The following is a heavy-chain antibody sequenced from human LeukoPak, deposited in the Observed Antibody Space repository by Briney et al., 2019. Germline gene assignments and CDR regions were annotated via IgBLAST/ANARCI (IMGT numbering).Heavy chain of an antibody. Sequence: GGSLRLSCAASEFSVGSNYMTWVRQAPGKGLEWVSLIYSVGSTYYADSVKGRFTISRDNSKNTLYLQMNSLRAEDTAVYYCAKYSHDSSGSYDYWGQGTLVTVSS. CDR3: AKYSHDSSGSYDY. D-gene: IGHD3-22*01. V-gene: IGHV3-66*01. J-gene: IGHJ4*02. CDR1: EFSVGSNY. CDR2: IYSVGST.